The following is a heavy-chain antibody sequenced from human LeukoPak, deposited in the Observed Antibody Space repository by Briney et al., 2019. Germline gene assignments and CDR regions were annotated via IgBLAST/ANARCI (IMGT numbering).Heavy chain of an antibody. V-gene: IGHV6-1*01. D-gene: IGHD6-19*01. CDR2: TYYRSKWYT. Sequence: SQTLSLTCAISGDSVSSNSVAWNWIRQSPSRGLEWLGRTYYRSKWYTDYAISVKSRITINPDTSKNQFSLQLSSVTPEDTAVYICARDLGWLELDFWGQGTPFTVSS. CDR3: ARDLGWLELDF. CDR1: GDSVSSNSVA. J-gene: IGHJ4*02.